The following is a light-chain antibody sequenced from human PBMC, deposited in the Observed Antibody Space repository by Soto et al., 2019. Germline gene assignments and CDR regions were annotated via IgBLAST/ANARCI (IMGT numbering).Light chain of an antibody. CDR3: CSYTTSNKYVV. J-gene: IGLJ2*01. Sequence: QSVLTQPASVSGSPGQSITISCTGTSSDVGGYNYVSWYQQHPGKAPKFMIYDVSNRPSGVSNRFSGSKSGNTASLTISGLQAEDEADYYCCSYTTSNKYVVFGGGTQLTVL. CDR1: SSDVGGYNY. CDR2: DVS. V-gene: IGLV2-14*01.